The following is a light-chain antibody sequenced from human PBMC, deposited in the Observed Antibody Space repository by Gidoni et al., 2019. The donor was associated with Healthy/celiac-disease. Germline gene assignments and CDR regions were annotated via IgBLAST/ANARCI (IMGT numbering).Light chain of an antibody. CDR3: QQYNNWPSIT. Sequence: ELVMTQSPATLSVSPGERATLSCRASQSVSSNLAWYQQKPGQAPRLLIDGASTRATGIPARFSGSGSGTEFTLTISSLQSEDFAVYYCQQYNNWPSITFGQGTRLEIK. CDR2: GAS. V-gene: IGKV3-15*01. CDR1: QSVSSN. J-gene: IGKJ5*01.